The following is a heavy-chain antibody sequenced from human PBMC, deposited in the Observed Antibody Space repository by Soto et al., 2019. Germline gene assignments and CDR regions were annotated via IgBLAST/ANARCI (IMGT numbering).Heavy chain of an antibody. CDR1: GGSISSYY. D-gene: IGHD2-2*01. V-gene: IGHV4-59*08. CDR2: NYYSGST. CDR3: ARRGWDVVVPAAMVGYYYYYMDV. Sequence: QVQLQESGPGLVKPSETLSLTCTVSGGSISSYYWSWIRQPPGKGLEWIGYNYYSGSTNYNPSLRSRVTISVDTSKNQFSLKLSSVTAADTAVYYCARRGWDVVVPAAMVGYYYYYMDVWGKGTTVTVSS. J-gene: IGHJ6*03.